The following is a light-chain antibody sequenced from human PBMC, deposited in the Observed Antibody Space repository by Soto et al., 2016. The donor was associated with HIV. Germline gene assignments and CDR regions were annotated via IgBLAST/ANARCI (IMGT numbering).Light chain of an antibody. Sequence: DIQMTQSPSSLSASMGDRVTITCRASQMINSYLNWYQQKSGKAPKLLIYAASSLQVGVPSRFSGSASGTDFSLTISNLQPEDFATYYGQRTYNAPPGTFGGGTKVEIK. CDR1: QMINSY. CDR2: AAS. CDR3: QRTYNAPPGT. J-gene: IGKJ4*01. V-gene: IGKV1-39*01.